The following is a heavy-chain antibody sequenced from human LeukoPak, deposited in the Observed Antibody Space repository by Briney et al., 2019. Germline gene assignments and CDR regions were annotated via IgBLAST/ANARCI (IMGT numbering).Heavy chain of an antibody. CDR3: ARGMVYYGSGSYTRGEAFDI. CDR1: NGPINTYQ. D-gene: IGHD3-10*01. CDR2: IHYSGSA. J-gene: IGHJ3*02. V-gene: IGHV4-59*01. Sequence: SETLSLTCTVSNGPINTYQWSWIRQPPGKGLEWIGNIHYSGSANYNPSLKSRVVISVDTSKNQFSLKLSSVTAADTAVYYCARGMVYYGSGSYTRGEAFDIWGQGTMVTVSS.